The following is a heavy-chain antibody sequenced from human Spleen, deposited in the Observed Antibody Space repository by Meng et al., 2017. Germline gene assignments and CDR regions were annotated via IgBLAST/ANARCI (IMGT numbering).Heavy chain of an antibody. CDR3: ARGLGGLLDY. D-gene: IGHD7-27*01. CDR1: GASITTSSSNW. Sequence: QLQLQESGPGLVKPSETLSLICTVSGASITTSSSNWWSWVRQPPDKGLEWIGEIYHSGSTNYNPSLKSRVTISVDKSKNQFSLKLSSVTAADTAVYYCARGLGGLLDYWGQGTLVTVSS. CDR2: IYHSGST. J-gene: IGHJ4*02. V-gene: IGHV4-4*02.